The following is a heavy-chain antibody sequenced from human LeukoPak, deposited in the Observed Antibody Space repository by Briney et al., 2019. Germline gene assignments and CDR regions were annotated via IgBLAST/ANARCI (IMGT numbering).Heavy chain of an antibody. V-gene: IGHV4-59*01. J-gene: IGHJ4*02. CDR1: GGSISSYY. Sequence: SETLSLTCTVSGGSISSYYWSWIRQPPGKGLEWIGYIYYSGSTNYNPSLKSRVTISVDTSKNQFSLKLSSVTAADTAVYYCARGRVVTAQTYYFDYWGQGTLDTVSS. CDR2: IYYSGST. CDR3: ARGRVVTAQTYYFDY. D-gene: IGHD2-21*02.